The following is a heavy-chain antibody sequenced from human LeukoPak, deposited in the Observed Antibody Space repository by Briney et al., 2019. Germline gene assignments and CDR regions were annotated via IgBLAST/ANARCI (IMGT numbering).Heavy chain of an antibody. CDR2: IGGSGVST. D-gene: IGHD6-19*01. CDR1: AFTFSSYA. V-gene: IGHV3-23*01. Sequence: GGSLRLSCAASAFTFSSYAMSWVRQAPGKGLEWVSIIGGSGVSTYYADSVKGRFTISRDNSKNTLYLQMNSLRAEDTAVYYCAKDRHAYSSGWYYFDYWGQGTLVTVSS. J-gene: IGHJ4*02. CDR3: AKDRHAYSSGWYYFDY.